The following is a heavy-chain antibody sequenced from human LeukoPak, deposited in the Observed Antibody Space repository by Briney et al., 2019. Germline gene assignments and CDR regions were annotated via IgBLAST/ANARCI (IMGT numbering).Heavy chain of an antibody. CDR2: IYSGGST. CDR1: GFTFSSYS. CDR3: ARHSYGYRLADY. J-gene: IGHJ4*02. V-gene: IGHV3-66*04. Sequence: PGGSLRLSCVASGFTFSSYSLNWVRQAPGKGLEWVSVIYSGGSTYYADSVKGRFTISRDNSKNTLYLQMNSLRAEDTAVYYCARHSYGYRLADYWGQGTLVTVSS. D-gene: IGHD5-18*01.